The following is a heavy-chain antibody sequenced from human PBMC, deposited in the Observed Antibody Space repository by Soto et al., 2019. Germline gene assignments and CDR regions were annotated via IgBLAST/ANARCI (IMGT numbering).Heavy chain of an antibody. D-gene: IGHD6-19*01. CDR3: GKCSIGGCINYYFDY. CDR2: ISGNGNYI. CDR1: EFTFSNYS. V-gene: IGHV3-23*01. Sequence: EVQLLESGGALVQPGGSLRLSCAASEFTFSNYSMSWVRQAPGKGLEWVSSISGNGNYIFYADSVKGRFTISRDNSKNTLYLQMDSVRAADTAVYYCGKCSIGGCINYYFDYWGQGTLVTVSS. J-gene: IGHJ4*02.